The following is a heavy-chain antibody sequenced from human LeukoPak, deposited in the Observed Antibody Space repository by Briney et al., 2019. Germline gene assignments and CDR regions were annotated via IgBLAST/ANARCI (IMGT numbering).Heavy chain of an antibody. CDR2: IYTSGNT. D-gene: IGHD3-22*01. J-gene: IGHJ4*02. Sequence: SETLSLTCTVSGGSISSYYWSWIRQPAGKGLEWIGRIYTSGNTNYKPSLKSRVTISVDQSKNQFSLKLSSVTAADTAVYYCARDYYDSSRQSFDYWGQGTLVTVSS. CDR3: ARDYYDSSRQSFDY. CDR1: GGSISSYY. V-gene: IGHV4-4*07.